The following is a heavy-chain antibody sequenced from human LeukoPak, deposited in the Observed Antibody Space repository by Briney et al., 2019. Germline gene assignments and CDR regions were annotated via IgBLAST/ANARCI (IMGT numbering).Heavy chain of an antibody. D-gene: IGHD5-18*01. V-gene: IGHV3-66*01. CDR1: GFTVSDNY. CDR3: ARDPGYSYGLDY. J-gene: IGHJ4*02. CDR2: IYSGGST. Sequence: GGSLRLSCAASGFTVSDNYMSWVRQAPGKGLEWVSVIYSGGSTNYADSVKGRFTISRDNSKNTLYLQTNSLRADDTAVYYCARDPGYSYGLDYWGQGTLVTVSS.